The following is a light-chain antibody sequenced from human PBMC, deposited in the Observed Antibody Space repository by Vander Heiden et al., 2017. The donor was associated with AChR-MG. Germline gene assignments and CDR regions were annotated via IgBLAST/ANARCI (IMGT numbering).Light chain of an antibody. V-gene: IGKV3-15*01. CDR2: DAS. CDR1: QSVSTN. J-gene: IGKJ5*01. CDR3: QQYNNLHS. Sequence: ERVMTQSPATLYVSPGETATLSCRASQSVSTNLAWYQQRPGHPPRLVIYDASTRATGIPARFSGSGYGTEFTLTISSLESEDIAVYYCQQYNNLHSFGPGTRLEIK.